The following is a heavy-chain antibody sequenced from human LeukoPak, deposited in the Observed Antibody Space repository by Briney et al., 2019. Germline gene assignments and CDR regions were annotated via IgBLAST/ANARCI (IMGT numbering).Heavy chain of an antibody. J-gene: IGHJ6*03. V-gene: IGHV3-7*01. CDR3: AREGVPAYSSGWYYYMDV. CDR1: GFTFSNYW. D-gene: IGHD6-19*01. CDR2: IKQDGSEK. Sequence: GGSLRLSCAASGFTFSNYWMSWVRQAPGKGLEWVANIKQDGSEKYYVDSVKGRFTISRDNAKNTLYLQTNSLRAEDTAVYYCAREGVPAYSSGWYYYMDVWGKGTTVTVSS.